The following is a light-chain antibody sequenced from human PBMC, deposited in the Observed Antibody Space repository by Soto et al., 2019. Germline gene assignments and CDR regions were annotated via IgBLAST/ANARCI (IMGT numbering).Light chain of an antibody. Sequence: ETEMTQSPATLSASPGESATLSCRASQSVNSDLAWYQQIPGQAPRLLIYSASTGATGGPARFSGSGSGTEFTLTISSLQSEDFAIYYCQQYNNWPLTFGGGTKVEI. CDR1: QSVNSD. CDR2: SAS. V-gene: IGKV3-15*01. J-gene: IGKJ4*01. CDR3: QQYNNWPLT.